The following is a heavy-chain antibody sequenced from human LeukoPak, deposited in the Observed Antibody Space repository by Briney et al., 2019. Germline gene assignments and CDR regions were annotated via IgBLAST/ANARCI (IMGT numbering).Heavy chain of an antibody. CDR2: MYYSGST. V-gene: IGHV4-39*02. J-gene: IGHJ3*02. Sequence: SETLSLTCTVSGDSISSSSYYWGWIRQPPGKGLEWIGSMYYSGSTYYNPSLKSRVIISVDTSNNHFSLKLSSVTAADTAVYYCASRSRAVSSGWYGGAFDIWGQGTMVTDAS. CDR1: GDSISSSSYY. D-gene: IGHD6-19*01. CDR3: ASRSRAVSSGWYGGAFDI.